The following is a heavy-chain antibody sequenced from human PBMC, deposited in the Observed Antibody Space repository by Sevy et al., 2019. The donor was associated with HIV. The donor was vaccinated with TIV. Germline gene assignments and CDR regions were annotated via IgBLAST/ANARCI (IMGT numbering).Heavy chain of an antibody. CDR3: GKALTIGWEKDAFHI. V-gene: IGHV3-23*01. CDR1: GFTFSSYT. CDR2: LTYNDKT. D-gene: IGHD1-26*01. J-gene: IGHJ3*02. Sequence: GGSLRLSCAASGFTFSSYTMTWVRQAPGKGLEWVSSLTYNDKTFYADYVKGRFTISRDTSKNTFYLQMNSLRAEDTAVYYCGKALTIGWEKDAFHIWGQGTTVTVSS.